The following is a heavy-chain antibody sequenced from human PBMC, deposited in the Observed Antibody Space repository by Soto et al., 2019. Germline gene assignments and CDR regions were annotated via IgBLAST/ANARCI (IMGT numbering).Heavy chain of an antibody. D-gene: IGHD2-21*02. Sequence: QVQLVESGGGVVQPGRSLRLSCAASGFTFSSYGMHWVRQAPGKGLEWEAVISYDGSNKYYADSVKGRFTISRDNSKNTLYLQMNSLRAEDTAVYYCAKSGLAYCGGDCYSEWFDPWGQGTLVTVSS. CDR3: AKSGLAYCGGDCYSEWFDP. CDR2: ISYDGSNK. V-gene: IGHV3-30*18. CDR1: GFTFSSYG. J-gene: IGHJ5*02.